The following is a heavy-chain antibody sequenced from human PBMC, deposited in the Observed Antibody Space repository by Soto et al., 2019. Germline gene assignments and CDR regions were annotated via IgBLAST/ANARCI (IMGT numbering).Heavy chain of an antibody. V-gene: IGHV4-39*01. CDR2: AYFSGGNT. J-gene: IGHJ4*02. Sequence: PSETLSLTCSVSGDSMRGYHFYWGWIRQAPGKGLEWIGSAYFSGGNTYYNPSLKSRVSISVDTSKNEFSLRLTSLTAADTAVYFCAYGSSSAWIDYWGQGTLV. D-gene: IGHD6-25*01. CDR1: GDSMRGYHFY. CDR3: AYGSSSAWIDY.